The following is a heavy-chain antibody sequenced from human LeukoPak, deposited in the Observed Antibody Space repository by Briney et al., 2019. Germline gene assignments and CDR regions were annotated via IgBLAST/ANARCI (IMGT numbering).Heavy chain of an antibody. CDR3: ARGLDYYDSSGLLLEYYFDY. CDR2: ISSSRSYI. J-gene: IGHJ4*02. V-gene: IGHV3-21*01. Sequence: GGSLRLSCAASGFTFSSYSMNWVRQAPGKGLEWVSSISSSRSYIYYADSVRGRFTISRDNAKNSLYLQMNSLRVEDTAVYSCARGLDYYDSSGLLLEYYFDYWGQGTLVTVSS. D-gene: IGHD3-22*01. CDR1: GFTFSSYS.